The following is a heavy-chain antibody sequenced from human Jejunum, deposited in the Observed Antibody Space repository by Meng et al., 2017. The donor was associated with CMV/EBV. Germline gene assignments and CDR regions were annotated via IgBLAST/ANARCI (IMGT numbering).Heavy chain of an antibody. CDR1: GFTFSDAW. J-gene: IGHJ4*02. CDR2: IKAKTDGEPT. CDR3: TRSKVGDFDY. D-gene: IGHD3-3*01. V-gene: IGHV3-15*01. Sequence: GRLVESGGCLVKPGGSLRLSCAASGFTFSDAWMSWVRQAPGKGLEWVGRIKAKTDGEPTDYAAPVKGRFTLSRDDSKNTAYLQMDSLKTDDTAVYYCTRSKVGDFDYWGQGTLVTVSS.